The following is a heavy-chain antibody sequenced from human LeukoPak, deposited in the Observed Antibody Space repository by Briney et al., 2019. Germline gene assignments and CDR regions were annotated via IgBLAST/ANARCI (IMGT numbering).Heavy chain of an antibody. D-gene: IGHD3-16*01. Sequence: SETLSLTCTVSGGSISSGDYYWSWIRQPPGKGLEWIGYNYYSGSTYYNPSLKSRVTISVDTSKNQFSLKLSSVTAADTAVYYCASSLLRLGELAMSFWGQGTLVTVSS. J-gene: IGHJ4*02. CDR1: GGSISSGDYY. CDR2: NYYSGST. V-gene: IGHV4-30-4*01. CDR3: ASSLLRLGELAMSF.